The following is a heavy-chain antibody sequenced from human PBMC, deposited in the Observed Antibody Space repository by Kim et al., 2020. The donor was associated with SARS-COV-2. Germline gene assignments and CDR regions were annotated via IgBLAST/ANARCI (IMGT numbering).Heavy chain of an antibody. CDR3: ARRQFTSGRYYFDY. CDR1: GFTFSSNW. Sequence: GGSLRLSCAASGFTFSSNWMHWVRQAPGKGLVWVSRINSDGSTTRYADSVKGRFTISRDNAKNTLYLQMNSLRTEDTAVYYCARRQFTSGRYYFDYWGQGTLVTVSS. J-gene: IGHJ4*02. V-gene: IGHV3-74*01. CDR2: INSDGSTT. D-gene: IGHD6-19*01.